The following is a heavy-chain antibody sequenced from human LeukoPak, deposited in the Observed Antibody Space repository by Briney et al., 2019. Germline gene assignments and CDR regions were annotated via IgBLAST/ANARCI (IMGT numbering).Heavy chain of an antibody. D-gene: IGHD5-12*01. J-gene: IGHJ4*02. Sequence: ASVKVSCKASGHTFTSYAMHWVRQAPGQRLEWMGWINARNGKTQYSQKFQGRVTITRDTSARTAYMEQSSLRSEDTAVYYCARVGGYSGDDPEHFHYWGQGTLVTVSS. CDR3: ARVGGYSGDDPEHFHY. CDR2: INARNGKT. V-gene: IGHV1-3*01. CDR1: GHTFTSYA.